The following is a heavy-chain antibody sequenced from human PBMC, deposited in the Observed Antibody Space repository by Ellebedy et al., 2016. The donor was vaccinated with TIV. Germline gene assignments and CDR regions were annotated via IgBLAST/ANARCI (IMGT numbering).Heavy chain of an antibody. CDR2: IDWDDDK. Sequence: SGPTLVKPTQTLTLTCTFSGFSLSTSGMCVSWIRQPPGKALEWLARIDWDDDKYYDGSLRTRLAVSKDTSKNQVVLTMTNMDPVDTATYYCAHLSNYYGSGSYDYWGQGTLVTVSS. CDR1: GFSLSTSGMC. CDR3: AHLSNYYGSGSYDY. J-gene: IGHJ4*02. D-gene: IGHD3-10*01. V-gene: IGHV2-70*11.